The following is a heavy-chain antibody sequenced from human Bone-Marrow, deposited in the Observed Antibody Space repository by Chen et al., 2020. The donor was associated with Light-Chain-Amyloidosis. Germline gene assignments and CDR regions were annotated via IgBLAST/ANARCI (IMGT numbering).Heavy chain of an antibody. D-gene: IGHD1-26*01. V-gene: IGHV4-34*01. J-gene: IGHJ4*02. Sequence: QVQLQQWGAGLLKPSETLSLTCAVSAGPFSAYYWSWIRQPPGKGLEWIGDVNHSGRTNYSPSLKSRRTISIDTSKKQFSLKLTSVTAADTAFYYCAKIMRGGSYYFDPWGQGTLVTVSS. CDR1: AGPFSAYY. CDR3: AKIMRGGSYYFDP. CDR2: VNHSGRT.